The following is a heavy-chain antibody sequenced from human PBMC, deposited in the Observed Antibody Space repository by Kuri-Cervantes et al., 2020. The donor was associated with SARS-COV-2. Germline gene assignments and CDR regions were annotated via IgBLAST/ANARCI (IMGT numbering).Heavy chain of an antibody. J-gene: IGHJ6*02. CDR1: GDSVSSNTAA. D-gene: IGHD3-10*01. CDR3: ARVHPGPEFYYGMDV. Sequence: LRLSCAISGDSVSSNTAAWNWIRQSPSRGLEWLGRTYYRSKWYNDYAVSVKSRITINPDTSMNQFSLHLNSVTPEDTAVYYCARVHPGPEFYYGMDVWGQGTTVTVSS. V-gene: IGHV6-1*01. CDR2: TYYRSKWYN.